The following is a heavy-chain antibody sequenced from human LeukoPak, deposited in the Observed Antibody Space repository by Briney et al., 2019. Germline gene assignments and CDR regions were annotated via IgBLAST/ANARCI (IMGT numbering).Heavy chain of an antibody. V-gene: IGHV3-23*01. D-gene: IGHD2-2*01. Sequence: GGSLRLSCAASGFTFSSYAMSWVRQARGKGLEWVSAISGSGGSTYYADSVKGRFTISRDNSKNTLYLQMNSLRAEGTAVYYCANDGGYCSSTSCYLYYMDLWGKGTTVTVSS. J-gene: IGHJ6*03. CDR3: ANDGGYCSSTSCYLYYMDL. CDR2: ISGSGGST. CDR1: GFTFSSYA.